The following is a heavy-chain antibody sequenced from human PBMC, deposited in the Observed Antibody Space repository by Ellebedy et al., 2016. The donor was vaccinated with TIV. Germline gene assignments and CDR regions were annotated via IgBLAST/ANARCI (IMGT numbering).Heavy chain of an antibody. V-gene: IGHV3-11*05. CDR1: GFTFSDYY. CDR2: ISSSSSYT. D-gene: IGHD3-10*01. J-gene: IGHJ3*02. CDR3: AKDMWETGSGTDAFDI. Sequence: GGSLRLSXAASGFTFSDYYMSWIRQAPGKGLEWVSYISSSSSYTNYADSVKGRFTISRDNAKNSLYLQMNSLRAEDTALYYCAKDMWETGSGTDAFDIWGQGTMVTVSS.